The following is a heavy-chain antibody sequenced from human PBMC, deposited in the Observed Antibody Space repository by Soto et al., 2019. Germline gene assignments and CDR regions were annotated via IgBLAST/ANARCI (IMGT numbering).Heavy chain of an antibody. J-gene: IGHJ4*02. CDR1: GYAFTTYG. Sequence: QVHLVQSGAEVKKPGASVKVSCKGSGYAFTTYGITWVRQAPGQGLEWMGWISAHNGNTNYAQKLQGRVTVTRDTSTSADYMELRSMRADDTVVYYCARGRYGEYWGQGALVTGYS. CDR3: ARGRYGEY. V-gene: IGHV1-18*01. CDR2: ISAHNGNT. D-gene: IGHD3-10*01.